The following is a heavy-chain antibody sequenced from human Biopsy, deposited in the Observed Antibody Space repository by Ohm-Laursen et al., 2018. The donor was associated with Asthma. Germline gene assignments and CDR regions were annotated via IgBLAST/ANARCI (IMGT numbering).Heavy chain of an antibody. V-gene: IGHV4-39*01. D-gene: IGHD6-13*01. CDR3: VRGSSSWHHGPFHYYYGLDV. J-gene: IGHJ6*02. CDR2: IYYSGTT. Sequence: TLSLTWSLSSGSGGYMRSGNYYWGWIRQPPGKGLEWIGSIYYSGTTYYNPSLEGRVPVSADTSKNQFSLKLTSVTAADTAVYYCVRGSSSWHHGPFHYYYGLDVWGQGTTATVSS. CDR1: SGSGGYMRSGNYY.